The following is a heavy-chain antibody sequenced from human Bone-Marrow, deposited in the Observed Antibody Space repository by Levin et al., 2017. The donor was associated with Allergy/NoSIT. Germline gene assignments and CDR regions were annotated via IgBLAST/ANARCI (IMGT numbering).Heavy chain of an antibody. CDR2: INHSGTT. D-gene: IGHD1-1*01. J-gene: IGHJ2*01. V-gene: IGHV4-34*01. Sequence: SSETLSLTCAVYVGSFSGYYWSWIRQPPGKGLEWIGEINHSGTTNYNPSLKSRVTISVDTSKNQFALKLSSVTAADTALYYCVRIGAATRIWYFDLWGRGTLVTVSS. CDR1: VGSFSGYY. CDR3: VRIGAATRIWYFDL.